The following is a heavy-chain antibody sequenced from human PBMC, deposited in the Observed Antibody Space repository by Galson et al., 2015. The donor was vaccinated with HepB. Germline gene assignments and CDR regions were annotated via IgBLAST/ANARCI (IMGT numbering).Heavy chain of an antibody. Sequence: SLRLSCAASGFTFSNFAMNWVRQAPGKGLEWVAVISYEGTNKYYADSVRGRFTVSRDNSKNTLYLQMNSLRAEDTAVYYCARGEPVRIQVERGQYYYGMDVGGQGTTVTGS. J-gene: IGHJ6*02. D-gene: IGHD3-16*01. V-gene: IGHV3-30*01. CDR1: GFTFSNFA. CDR3: ARGEPVRIQVERGQYYYGMDV. CDR2: ISYEGTNK.